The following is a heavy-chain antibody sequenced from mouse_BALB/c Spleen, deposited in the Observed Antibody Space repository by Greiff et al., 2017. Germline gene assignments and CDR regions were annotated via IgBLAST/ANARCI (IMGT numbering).Heavy chain of an antibody. CDR2: ISYSGST. Sequence: EVQRVESGPGLVKPSQSLSLTCTVTGYSITSDYAWNWIRQFPGNKLEWMGYISYSGSTSYNPSLKSRISITRDTSKNQFFLQLNSVTTEDTATYYCASRDYDGAMDYWGQGTSVTVSS. CDR3: ASRDYDGAMDY. V-gene: IGHV3-2*02. J-gene: IGHJ4*01. D-gene: IGHD2-4*01. CDR1: GYSITSDYA.